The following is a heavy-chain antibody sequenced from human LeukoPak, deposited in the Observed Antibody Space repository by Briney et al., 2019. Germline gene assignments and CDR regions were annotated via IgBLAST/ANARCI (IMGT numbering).Heavy chain of an antibody. J-gene: IGHJ5*02. Sequence: SETLSLTCTVSGGSISSGSYYWSWIRQPAGKGLEWIGRIYTSGSTNYNPSLKSRVTISVDTSKNQFSLKLSSVTAADTAVYYCARSLLWFGESNNWFDPWGQGTLVTVSS. D-gene: IGHD3-10*01. V-gene: IGHV4-61*02. CDR1: GGSISSGSYY. CDR2: IYTSGST. CDR3: ARSLLWFGESNNWFDP.